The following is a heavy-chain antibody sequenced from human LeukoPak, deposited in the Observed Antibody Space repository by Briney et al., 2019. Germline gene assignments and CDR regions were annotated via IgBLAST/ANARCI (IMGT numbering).Heavy chain of an antibody. CDR2: IYTSGST. Sequence: PSETLSLTCTVSGGSISSYYWSWIRQPAGKGLEWIGRIYTSGSTNYNPSLKSRVTMSVDTSKNQFSLKLSSVTAADTAVYYCATERYYCSSTSCYSGLSPSDNWFDPWGQGTLVTVSS. CDR3: ATERYYCSSTSCYSGLSPSDNWFDP. J-gene: IGHJ5*02. D-gene: IGHD2-2*01. CDR1: GGSISSYY. V-gene: IGHV4-4*07.